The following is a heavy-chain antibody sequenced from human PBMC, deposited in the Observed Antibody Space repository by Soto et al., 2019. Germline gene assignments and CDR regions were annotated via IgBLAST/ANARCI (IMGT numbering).Heavy chain of an antibody. Sequence: PGGSLRLSCAASGFTFSSYGMHWVRQAPGKGLEWVAVIWYDGSNKYYADSVKGRFTISRDNSKNTLYLQMNSLRAEDTAVYYCARDDSDLEWLLYGRVGGDAFDIWGQGTMVTVSS. J-gene: IGHJ3*02. CDR3: ARDDSDLEWLLYGRVGGDAFDI. V-gene: IGHV3-33*01. CDR1: GFTFSSYG. D-gene: IGHD3-3*01. CDR2: IWYDGSNK.